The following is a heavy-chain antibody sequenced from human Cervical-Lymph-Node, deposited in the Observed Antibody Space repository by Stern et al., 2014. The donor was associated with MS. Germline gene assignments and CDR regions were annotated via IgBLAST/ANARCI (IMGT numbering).Heavy chain of an antibody. D-gene: IGHD5-12*01. V-gene: IGHV1-69*09. J-gene: IGHJ6*02. CDR3: ARAVATINFSGHLYYYYGMDV. CDR1: GGTFSSYT. CDR2: IIPILGIA. Sequence: QVQLVQSGAEVKKPGSSVKVSCKASGGTFSSYTISWVRQAPGQGLEWMGRIIPILGIANYAQKFQGRVTITADKSTSTAYMELSSLRSEDTAVYYCARAVATINFSGHLYYYYGMDVWGQGTTVTVSS.